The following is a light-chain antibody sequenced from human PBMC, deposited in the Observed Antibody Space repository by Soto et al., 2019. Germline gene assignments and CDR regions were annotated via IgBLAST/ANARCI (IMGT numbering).Light chain of an antibody. V-gene: IGKV1-39*01. CDR1: QPIGTS. Sequence: DIQMTQSPSSLSAFVGDSFTVTCRASQPIGTSLHWYQQRAGTAPKVLISAATKLQSGVPSRFSGRGSGTDFTLTISNLQPEDSATYFCQQGYNNSWTFGRGTKVDIK. CDR2: AAT. J-gene: IGKJ1*01. CDR3: QQGYNNSWT.